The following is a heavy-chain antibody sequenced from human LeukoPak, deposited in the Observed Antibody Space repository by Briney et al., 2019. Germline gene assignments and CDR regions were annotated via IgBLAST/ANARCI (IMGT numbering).Heavy chain of an antibody. Sequence: GGSLRLSCAASGFTFSNYAMSWARQAPGKGLEWVSAISGSGGSTYCADSVKGRFTISRDNSKNTLYLQMNSLRDEDTAVYHCARLVGATRLDYWGQGTLVTVSS. CDR3: ARLVGATRLDY. V-gene: IGHV3-23*01. CDR1: GFTFSNYA. D-gene: IGHD1-26*01. CDR2: ISGSGGST. J-gene: IGHJ4*02.